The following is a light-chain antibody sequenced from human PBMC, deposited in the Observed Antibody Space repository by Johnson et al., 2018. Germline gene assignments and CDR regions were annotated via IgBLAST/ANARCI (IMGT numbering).Light chain of an antibody. CDR1: SSNIGNNY. CDR3: GTWDSSLSAGNV. Sequence: QSVLTQPPSVSAAPGQKVTISCSGSSSNIGNNYVSWYQQLPGTAPKLLIYENNKRPSGIPDRFSGSKSGTSATLATTGLQTGDEADYYCGTWDSSLSAGNVFGTGTKVTVL. V-gene: IGLV1-51*02. CDR2: ENN. J-gene: IGLJ1*01.